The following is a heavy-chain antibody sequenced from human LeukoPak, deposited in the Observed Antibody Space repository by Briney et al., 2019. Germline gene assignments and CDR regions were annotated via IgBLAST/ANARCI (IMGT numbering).Heavy chain of an antibody. J-gene: IGHJ6*01. V-gene: IGHV1-18*01. CDR2: ISAYSGNT. CDR3: ARDFSSGLPCYYYYGMDV. D-gene: IGHD6-19*01. CDR1: GYTFTSYG. Sequence: ASVKVSCKASGYTFTSYGISWVRQAPGQGLEWMGWISAYSGNTNYAQKLQGRVTMTTDTSTSTAYMELRRLRADDTAVYYCARDFSSGLPCYYYYGMDVWGQGTTVTVSS.